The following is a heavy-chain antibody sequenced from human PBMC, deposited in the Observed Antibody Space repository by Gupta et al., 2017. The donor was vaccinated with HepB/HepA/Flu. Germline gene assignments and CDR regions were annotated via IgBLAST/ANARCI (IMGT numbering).Heavy chain of an antibody. J-gene: IGHJ4*02. D-gene: IGHD6-6*01. CDR1: GITFNGYA. V-gene: IGHV3-9*01. Sequence: EVQLVESGGGLVQPGRFLRISCAASGITFNGYAFNWVRQDPGKGLEWVSGISWNSGDMAYVDSVKGRFTISRDNAKNSLYLQMNNLRVEDTALYYCARAGTYSSSSGYFNYWGQGTQVTVSS. CDR3: ARAGTYSSSSGYFNY. CDR2: ISWNSGDM.